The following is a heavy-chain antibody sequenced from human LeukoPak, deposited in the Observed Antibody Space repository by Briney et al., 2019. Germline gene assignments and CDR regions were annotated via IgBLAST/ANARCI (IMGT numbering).Heavy chain of an antibody. CDR2: INPNSGGT. V-gene: IGHV1-2*02. D-gene: IGHD2-2*01. CDR1: GYTFTGYY. J-gene: IGHJ4*02. CDR3: ARAPYQFLLSDFDC. Sequence: ASVKVSCKASGYTFTGYYMHWVRQAPGQGLEWMGWINPNSGGTNYEQKFQGRVTMTRDTSISTAYMELSRLRSDDSAVYYCARAPYQFLLSDFDCWGQGTMVTVSS.